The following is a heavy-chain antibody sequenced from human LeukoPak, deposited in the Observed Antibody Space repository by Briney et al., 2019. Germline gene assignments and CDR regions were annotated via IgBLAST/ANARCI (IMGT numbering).Heavy chain of an antibody. CDR3: ARRGVPNWFDP. Sequence: PSETLSLTCTVSGGSISSYYWSWIRQPPGKGLEWIGYIYYSGSTYYNPSLKSRVTISVDTSKNQFSLKLSSVTAADTAVYYCARRGVPNWFDPWGLGTLVTVSS. CDR1: GGSISSYY. D-gene: IGHD3-10*01. J-gene: IGHJ5*02. V-gene: IGHV4-59*04. CDR2: IYYSGST.